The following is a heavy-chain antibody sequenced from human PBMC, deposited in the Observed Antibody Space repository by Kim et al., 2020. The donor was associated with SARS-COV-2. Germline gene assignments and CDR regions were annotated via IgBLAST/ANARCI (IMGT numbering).Heavy chain of an antibody. CDR3: ARQTLGYDILTGYYNRVSDY. D-gene: IGHD3-9*01. Sequence: SETLSLTCTVSGGSISSSSYYWDWIRQPPGKGLEWIGSIYYSGSTYYNSSLKSRVTISVDTSKNQFSLKLSSVTAADTAVYYCARQTLGYDILTGYYNRVSDYCGQGTLVTVSS. J-gene: IGHJ4*02. V-gene: IGHV4-39*01. CDR1: GGSISSSSYY. CDR2: IYYSGST.